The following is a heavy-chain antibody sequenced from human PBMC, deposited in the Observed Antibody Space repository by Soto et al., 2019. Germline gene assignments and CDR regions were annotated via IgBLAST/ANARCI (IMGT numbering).Heavy chain of an antibody. V-gene: IGHV3-33*01. J-gene: IGHJ4*02. D-gene: IGHD5-18*01. CDR2: IWYDGSNK. CDR1: GFTFSSYG. Sequence: QVQLVESGGGVVHPGRSLRLSCAASGFTFSSYGMHWVRQAPGKGLEWVAVIWYDGSNKYYADSVKGRFTISRDNSKNTLYLQRNSLRAEDTAVYYCARDWVSGYGYGYVGYWGQGTLVTVSS. CDR3: ARDWVSGYGYGYVGY.